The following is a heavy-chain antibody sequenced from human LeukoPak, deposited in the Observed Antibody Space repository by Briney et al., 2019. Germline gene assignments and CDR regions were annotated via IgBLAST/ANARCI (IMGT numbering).Heavy chain of an antibody. V-gene: IGHV4-30-2*01. CDR2: IYHSGST. CDR1: GGSISSGGYS. Sequence: SQTLSLTCAVSGGSISSGGYSWRWIPQPPGKGLEWIGYIYHSGSTYYNPSLKSRVTISVDRSKNQFSLKLSSVTAADTAVYYCARETVPGAYGYWGQGTLVTVSS. D-gene: IGHD2-2*01. J-gene: IGHJ4*02. CDR3: ARETVPGAYGY.